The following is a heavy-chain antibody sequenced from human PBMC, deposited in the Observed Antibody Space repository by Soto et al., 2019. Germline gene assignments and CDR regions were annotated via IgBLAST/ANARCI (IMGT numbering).Heavy chain of an antibody. V-gene: IGHV3-30*18. J-gene: IGHJ3*01. CDR3: TKDVLTFSSCNGAYDAFDV. CDR2: TFCDGNGS. Sequence: QAQLVESGGGVVQPGGTLRLSCTASGITFSSYGMHWVRQAPGKGLEWVAGTFCDGNGSYYADSVKGRFDIYKDDSKITMHLNINTVRVADTAVYFCTKDVLTFSSCNGAYDAFDVWGQGTMVTVSA. CDR1: GITFSSYG. D-gene: IGHD2-15*01.